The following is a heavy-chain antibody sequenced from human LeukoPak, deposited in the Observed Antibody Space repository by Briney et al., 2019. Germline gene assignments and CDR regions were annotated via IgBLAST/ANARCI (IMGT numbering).Heavy chain of an antibody. CDR1: GFNLNSYA. D-gene: IGHD6-6*01. CDR3: AKEYTPSSPLGELDS. CDR2: IRHDETNG. J-gene: IGHJ4*02. V-gene: IGHV3-30*02. Sequence: GGSLRLSCAVSGFNLNSYAMHWVRRAPGKGLEWVAVIRHDETNGFYAGSVQGRFTISRDTSKKLLYLQMNSLRVEDTAVYYCAKEYTPSSPLGELDSWGQGTLVTVSS.